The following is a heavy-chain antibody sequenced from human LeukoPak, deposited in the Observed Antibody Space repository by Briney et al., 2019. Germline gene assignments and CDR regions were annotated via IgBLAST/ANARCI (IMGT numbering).Heavy chain of an antibody. CDR1: AFSLNAYN. Sequence: GGSLRLSCAASAFSLNAYNMNWVRQAPGKGLEWVSSISYTGTYIYYADSVKGRFTISRDNAQNSLYLQMNSLRAEDTAIYYCVRDCGTYRPIDYWGQGTLVTASS. CDR2: ISYTGTYI. D-gene: IGHD1-26*01. CDR3: VRDCGTYRPIDY. V-gene: IGHV3-21*04. J-gene: IGHJ4*02.